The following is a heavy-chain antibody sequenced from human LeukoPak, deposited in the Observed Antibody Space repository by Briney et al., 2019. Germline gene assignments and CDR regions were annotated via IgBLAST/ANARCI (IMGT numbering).Heavy chain of an antibody. J-gene: IGHJ6*03. Sequence: SETLSLTCTVSGGSISSSSYYWGWIRQPPGKGLEWIGSIYYSGSTYYNPSLKSRVTMSVDTSKNQFSLKLSSVTAADTAVYYCASVPPRYYYYYYMDVWGKGTTVTVSS. CDR2: IYYSGST. V-gene: IGHV4-39*07. CDR3: ASVPPRYYYYYYMDV. CDR1: GGSISSSSYY.